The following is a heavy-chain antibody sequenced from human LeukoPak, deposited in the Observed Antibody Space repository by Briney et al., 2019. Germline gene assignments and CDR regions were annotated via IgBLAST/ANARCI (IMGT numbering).Heavy chain of an antibody. V-gene: IGHV1-18*01. J-gene: IGHJ1*01. CDR3: ARVPLDDASRHYYPH. CDR2: ISAYNGNT. Sequence: ASVKVSCKASGYTFTSYGSSWVRQAPGQGLEWMGWISAYNGNTNYAQKLQGRVTLTRDTSASTAYMELNSLSSEDTAVYYCARVPLDDASRHYYPHWGQGTLVTVSS. CDR1: GYTFTSYG. D-gene: IGHD3-10*01.